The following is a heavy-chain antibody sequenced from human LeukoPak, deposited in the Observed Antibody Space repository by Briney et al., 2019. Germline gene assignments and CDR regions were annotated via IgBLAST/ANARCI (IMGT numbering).Heavy chain of an antibody. CDR3: ARATYYYDSSGYGSLDY. CDR1: GYTFTGYY. J-gene: IGHJ4*02. V-gene: IGHV1-46*01. D-gene: IGHD3-22*01. CDR2: INPSGGST. Sequence: GASVKVSCKASGYTFTGYYMHWVRQAPGQGLEWMGIINPSGGSTSYAQKFQGRVTMTRDMSTSTVYMELSSLRSEDTAVYYCARATYYYDSSGYGSLDYWGQGTLVTVSS.